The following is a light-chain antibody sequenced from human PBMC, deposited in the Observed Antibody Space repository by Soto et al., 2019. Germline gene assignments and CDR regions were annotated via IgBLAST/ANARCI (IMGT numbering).Light chain of an antibody. J-gene: IGKJ1*01. CDR2: GAS. Sequence: IVSTQSPGTLSLSPGARATLSCRASQSFNSIYLAWYQQKPGQAPRLLIYGASSRATGIPDRFSGSGSGTDFTLTISRLEPEDFAVYYCHQYDSWTFGQGTKV. CDR3: HQYDSWT. V-gene: IGKV3-20*01. CDR1: QSFNSIY.